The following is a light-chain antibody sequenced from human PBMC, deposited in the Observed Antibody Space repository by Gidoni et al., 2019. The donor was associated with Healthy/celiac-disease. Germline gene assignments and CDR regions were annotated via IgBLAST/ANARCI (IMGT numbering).Light chain of an antibody. CDR1: QSISSW. CDR3: QQYNSYPYT. Sequence: DIQMTQSPSTRSASVGDRVTITCRASQSISSWLAWYPQKPGKAPKLLIYKASSLESGVPSRFSGSGSGTEFTLTISSLQPDDFATYYCQQYNSYPYTCGQGTKLEIK. V-gene: IGKV1-5*03. CDR2: KAS. J-gene: IGKJ2*01.